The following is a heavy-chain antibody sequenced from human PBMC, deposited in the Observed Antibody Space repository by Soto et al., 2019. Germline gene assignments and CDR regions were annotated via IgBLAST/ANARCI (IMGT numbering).Heavy chain of an antibody. D-gene: IGHD2-15*01. Sequence: EVQLVESGGGLVQPGESLRLSCAASGFTFSSYWMHWVRQAPGKGLVWVSRIDSDGSSTSYAGSVKGRFTISRDNAKNTLYLQRNSLRAEDTAVYYCVRTSLVVAAATREDYWGQGTLVTVFS. J-gene: IGHJ4*02. V-gene: IGHV3-74*01. CDR2: IDSDGSST. CDR3: VRTSLVVAAATREDY. CDR1: GFTFSSYW.